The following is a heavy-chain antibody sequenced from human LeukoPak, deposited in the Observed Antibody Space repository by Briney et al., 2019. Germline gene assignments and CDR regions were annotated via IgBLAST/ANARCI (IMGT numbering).Heavy chain of an antibody. CDR1: GGSISSSSYY. V-gene: IGHV4-39*01. CDR2: IYYSGST. CDR3: ARQVVAVAGTGYFDY. Sequence: PSETLSLTCTVSGGSISSSSYYWGWIRQPPGKGLAWIGSIYYSGSTYYNPSLESRVTISVDTSKNQFSLKLSSVTAADTAVYFCARQVVAVAGTGYFDYWGQGTLVTVSS. J-gene: IGHJ4*02. D-gene: IGHD6-19*01.